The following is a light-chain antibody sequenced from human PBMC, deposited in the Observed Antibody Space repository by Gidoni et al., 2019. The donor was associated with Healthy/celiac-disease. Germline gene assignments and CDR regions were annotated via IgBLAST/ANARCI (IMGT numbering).Light chain of an antibody. CDR1: QSVSSTY. V-gene: IGKV3-20*01. J-gene: IGKJ1*01. Sequence: EIVLTQSPGTLSLSPGERATLSCRASQSVSSTYLAWYQQKPVQAPRLLICGASSRATGIPDRFSGSGSGTDFTLTISRLEPEDFAVYYCQQYGNSPQTFGQGTKVEIK. CDR3: QQYGNSPQT. CDR2: GAS.